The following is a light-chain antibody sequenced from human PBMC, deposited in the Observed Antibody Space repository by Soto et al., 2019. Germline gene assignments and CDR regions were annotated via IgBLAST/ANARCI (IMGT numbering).Light chain of an antibody. Sequence: QSALTQPASVSESPGQSITISCTGSSSDVGGYKYVSWYQQHPGKAPKLLIYDVTNRPSGVSNRFSGSKSGYTASLTISGLQSEDEAYYYCSSYTSFKTLVFGTGTKVTVL. CDR2: DVT. V-gene: IGLV2-14*01. J-gene: IGLJ1*01. CDR1: SSDVGGYKY. CDR3: SSYTSFKTLV.